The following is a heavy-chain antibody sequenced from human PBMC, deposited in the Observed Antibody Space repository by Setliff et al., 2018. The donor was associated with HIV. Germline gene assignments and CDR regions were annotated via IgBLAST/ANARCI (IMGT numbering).Heavy chain of an antibody. CDR2: ISAHDGKK. Sequence: ASVKVSCKASGYTFTTFGISWLRQAPGQEPEWVGSISAHDGKKNYGQKFHGRLSMSTDTSASTAYMELRSLRPGDTAIYYCARRRLEYCGGDCYYYYMDFWGKGTTVTVSS. CDR3: ARRRLEYCGGDCYYYYMDF. CDR1: GYTFTTFG. V-gene: IGHV1-18*01. J-gene: IGHJ6*03. D-gene: IGHD2-21*01.